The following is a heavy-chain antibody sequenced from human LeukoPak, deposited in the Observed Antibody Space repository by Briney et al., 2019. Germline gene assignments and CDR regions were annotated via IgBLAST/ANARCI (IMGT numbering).Heavy chain of an antibody. Sequence: PGGSLRLSCAASGFTFSSHSMNWVRQAPGKGLEWVLSISSSSSYIYYADSVKGRFTISRDNAKNSLYLQMNSLRAEDTAVYYCASYYYDSSGYYRRFDYWGQGTLVTVSS. CDR1: GFTFSSHS. CDR2: ISSSSSYI. D-gene: IGHD3-22*01. J-gene: IGHJ4*02. CDR3: ASYYYDSSGYYRRFDY. V-gene: IGHV3-21*01.